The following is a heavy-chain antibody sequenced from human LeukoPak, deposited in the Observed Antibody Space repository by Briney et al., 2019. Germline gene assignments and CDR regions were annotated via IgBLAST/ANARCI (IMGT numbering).Heavy chain of an antibody. CDR3: ARDSSRGDYGDYASDPSQYYFDY. D-gene: IGHD4-17*01. V-gene: IGHV1-69*05. CDR2: TIPIFGTA. Sequence: ASVKVSCKASGGTFSSYAISWVRQAPGQGLEWMGGTIPIFGTANYAQKFQGRVTITTDESTSTAYMELSSLRAAGTGVYYCARDSSRGDYGDYASDPSQYYFDYWGQGTLVTVSS. CDR1: GGTFSSYA. J-gene: IGHJ4*02.